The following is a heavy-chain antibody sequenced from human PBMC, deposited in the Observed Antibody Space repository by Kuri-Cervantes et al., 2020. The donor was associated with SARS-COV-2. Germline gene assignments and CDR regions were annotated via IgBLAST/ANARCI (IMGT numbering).Heavy chain of an antibody. J-gene: IGHJ5*02. CDR2: IIPIFGTA. Sequence: SVKVSCKASGGTFSSYAISWVRQAPGQGLEWMGRIIPIFGTANYAQKFQGRVTMTTDTSTSTAYMELGSLRSDDTAVYYCARVSKAARPSAWFDPWGQGTLVTVSS. CDR3: ARVSKAARPSAWFDP. V-gene: IGHV1-69*05. CDR1: GGTFSSYA. D-gene: IGHD6-6*01.